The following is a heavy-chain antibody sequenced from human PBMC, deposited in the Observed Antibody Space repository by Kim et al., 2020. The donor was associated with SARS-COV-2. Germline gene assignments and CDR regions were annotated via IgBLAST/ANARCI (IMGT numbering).Heavy chain of an antibody. CDR2: IKQDGSEK. V-gene: IGHV3-7*01. J-gene: IGHJ6*02. D-gene: IGHD6-19*01. CDR1: GFTFSSYW. Sequence: GGSLRLSCAASGFTFSSYWMSWVRQAPGKGLEWVANIKQDGSEKYYVDSVKGRFTISRDNAKNSLYLQMNSLRAEDTAVYYCASEYSSGWYYYYGMDVWGQGTTVTVSS. CDR3: ASEYSSGWYYYYGMDV.